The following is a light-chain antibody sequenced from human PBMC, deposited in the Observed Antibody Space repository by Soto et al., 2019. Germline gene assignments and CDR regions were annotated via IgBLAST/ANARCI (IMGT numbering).Light chain of an antibody. J-gene: IGLJ3*02. V-gene: IGLV1-47*01. CDR2: RNN. CDR1: PANIGANF. Sequence: QSVLTQAPSASAAPGQTVTIFCSGSPANIGANFVFWYQHRPGTAPKLLIYRNNQRPSGVPDRFSGSKSGTSASLAISGLRAEDEADYYCAAWDDGRTDLFGGGTKLTVL. CDR3: AAWDDGRTDL.